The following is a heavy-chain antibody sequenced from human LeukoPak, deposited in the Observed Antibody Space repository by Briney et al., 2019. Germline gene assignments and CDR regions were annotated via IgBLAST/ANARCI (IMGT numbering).Heavy chain of an antibody. CDR1: GFTFSSYS. CDR2: ISSSSSYI. V-gene: IGHV3-21*01. Sequence: GGSLRLSCAASGFTFSSYSMNWVRQAPGKGLEWVSSISSSSSYIYYADSVKGRFTISRDNAKNSLYLQMNSPRAEDTAVYYCARDQQWLARGDFDYWGQGTLVTVSS. CDR3: ARDQQWLARGDFDY. D-gene: IGHD6-19*01. J-gene: IGHJ4*02.